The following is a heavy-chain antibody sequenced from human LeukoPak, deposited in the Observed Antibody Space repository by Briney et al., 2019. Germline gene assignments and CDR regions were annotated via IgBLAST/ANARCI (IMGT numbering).Heavy chain of an antibody. J-gene: IGHJ4*02. V-gene: IGHV3-21*01. D-gene: IGHD4-23*01. CDR3: ARDRDYGGNSFDY. CDR1: GFTFSSYS. Sequence: GGSLRLSCAASGFTFSSYSMNWVRQAPGKGLEWVSSISSSSYIYYADSVKGRFTISRDNAKNSLYLQMNSLRAEDTAVYYCARDRDYGGNSFDYWGQGTLVTVSS. CDR2: ISSSSYI.